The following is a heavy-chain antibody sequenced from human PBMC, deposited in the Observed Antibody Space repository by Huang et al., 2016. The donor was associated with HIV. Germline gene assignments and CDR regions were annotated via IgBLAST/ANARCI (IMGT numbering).Heavy chain of an antibody. CDR3: ATLPPVNYGRSGGRVRDY. D-gene: IGHD2-15*01. J-gene: IGHJ4*02. CDR1: GYTFSNYD. V-gene: IGHV1-8*01. Sequence: QVQLVQSGAEVKKPGASVKVSCKASGYTFSNYDINWVRQAPGQGLEWMGWMNPNRGNTGYEGKFQGRVTMTRSTSISTAYMELSRLRFEDTAVYYCATLPPVNYGRSGGRVRDYWGQGSLVTVSS. CDR2: MNPNRGNT.